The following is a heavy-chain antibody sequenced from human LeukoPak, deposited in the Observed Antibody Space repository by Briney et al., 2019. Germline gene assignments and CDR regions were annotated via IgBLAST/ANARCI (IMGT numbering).Heavy chain of an antibody. J-gene: IGHJ5*02. CDR1: GGSFSGYY. CDR2: INHSGST. V-gene: IGHV4-34*01. Sequence: SETLSLTCAVYGGSFSGYYWSWIRQPPGKGLEWIGEINHSGSTNYNPSLKSRVTISVDTSKNQFSLKLSSVTAADTAVYYCASRGRVCSSTSCYANWFDPWGQGTLVTVSS. D-gene: IGHD2-2*01. CDR3: ASRGRVCSSTSCYANWFDP.